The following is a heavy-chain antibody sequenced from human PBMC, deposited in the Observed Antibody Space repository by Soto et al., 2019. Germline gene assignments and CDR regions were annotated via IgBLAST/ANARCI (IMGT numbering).Heavy chain of an antibody. V-gene: IGHV1-69*06. Sequence: QERLVQSGAEVRKPGSSVKVSCKVTGGTSTRYAINWVRQAPGQGLEWMGGIVPMFGTAKYAQKFQGRVTGTANTSTNIAYMELTGLRSEDSAVYCCNRGSYYDFWGGYLWGQGTMVSVSA. D-gene: IGHD3-3*01. CDR2: IVPMFGTA. J-gene: IGHJ1*01. CDR1: GGTSTRYA. CDR3: NRGSYYDFWGGYL.